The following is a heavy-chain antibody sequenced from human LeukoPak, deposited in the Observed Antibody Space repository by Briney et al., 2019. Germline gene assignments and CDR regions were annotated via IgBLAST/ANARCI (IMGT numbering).Heavy chain of an antibody. V-gene: IGHV1-2*02. CDR2: INPNSGGT. CDR1: GYTFTGYY. CDR3: AREDGYSYGYYPH. J-gene: IGHJ4*02. D-gene: IGHD5-18*01. Sequence: GASVKVSCKASGYTFTGYYMHWVRQAPGQGLEWMGWINPNSGGTNYAQKFQGRVTMTRDTSISTAYMELSRLRSDDTAVYYCAREDGYSYGYYPHWGQGTLVTVSS.